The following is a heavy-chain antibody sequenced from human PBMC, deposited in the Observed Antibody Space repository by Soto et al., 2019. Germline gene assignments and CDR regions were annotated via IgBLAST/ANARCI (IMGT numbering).Heavy chain of an antibody. V-gene: IGHV1-69*12. CDR3: ARQGESSGSCYYGMDV. CDR2: IIPIFGTA. J-gene: IGHJ6*02. Sequence: QVQLVQSGAEVKKPGSSVKVSCKASGGTFSSYTISWVRQAPGQGLEWMGGIIPIFGTANYAQRFQGRVTTTADESTSTAYMELSSLRSEDTAVDYCARQGESSGSCYYGMDVWGQGTTVIVSS. CDR1: GGTFSSYT. D-gene: IGHD3-22*01.